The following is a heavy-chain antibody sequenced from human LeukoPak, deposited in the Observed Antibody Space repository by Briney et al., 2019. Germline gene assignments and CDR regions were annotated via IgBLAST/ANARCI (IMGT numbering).Heavy chain of an antibody. V-gene: IGHV3-74*01. CDR3: ARGTPEDDSSGYYFN. Sequence: PGGSLRLSCAASGFTFSSYWMHWVRQAPGKGLVWVSRINSDGSSTSYADSVKGRFTISRDNAKNTLYLQMNSLRAEDTAVYYCARGTPEDDSSGYYFNWGQGTLVTVSS. CDR2: INSDGSST. CDR1: GFTFSSYW. D-gene: IGHD3-22*01. J-gene: IGHJ4*02.